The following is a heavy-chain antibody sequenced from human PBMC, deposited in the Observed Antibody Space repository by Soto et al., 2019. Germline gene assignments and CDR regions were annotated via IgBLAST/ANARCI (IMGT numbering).Heavy chain of an antibody. V-gene: IGHV1-69*06. CDR1: GCTFSSYA. CDR2: IIPIFGTA. D-gene: IGHD2-15*01. J-gene: IGHJ6*02. Sequence: VASVKVSCKASGCTFSSYAISWVRQAPGQGLEWMGGIIPIFGTANYAQKFQGRVTITADKSTSTAYMELSSLRSEDTAVYYCAVPLRGLKYYYYGMDVWGQGTTVTVSS. CDR3: AVPLRGLKYYYYGMDV.